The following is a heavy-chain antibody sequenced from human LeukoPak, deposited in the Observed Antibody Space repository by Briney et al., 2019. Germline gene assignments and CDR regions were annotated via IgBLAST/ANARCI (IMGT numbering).Heavy chain of an antibody. CDR1: GFTFSSYS. CDR3: ARGDPENYYYYYMDV. V-gene: IGHV3-48*01. CDR2: INSSSSTK. Sequence: GGSLTQTCVATGFTFSSYSMNWVRQAPGKGLEWVSYINSSSSTKYHAGSMKGRFTISRDNAKNSLYLQMNSLRAEDTAVYYCARGDPENYYYYYMDVWGKGTTVTVSS. J-gene: IGHJ6*03. D-gene: IGHD2-21*02.